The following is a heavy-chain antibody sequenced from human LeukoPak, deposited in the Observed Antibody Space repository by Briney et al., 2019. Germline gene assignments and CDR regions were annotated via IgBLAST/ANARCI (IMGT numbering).Heavy chain of an antibody. CDR2: IRYDGSNK. V-gene: IGHV3-30*02. CDR1: GFTFSSYG. J-gene: IGHJ4*02. D-gene: IGHD2-2*03. CDR3: ARKMDSYFDY. Sequence: PGGSLRLSCAASGFTFSSYGMHWVRRAPGKGLEWVAFIRYDGSNKYYADSVKGRFTISRDNSKNTLYLQLNSLRGEDTAVYYCARKMDSYFDYWGLGTLVTVSS.